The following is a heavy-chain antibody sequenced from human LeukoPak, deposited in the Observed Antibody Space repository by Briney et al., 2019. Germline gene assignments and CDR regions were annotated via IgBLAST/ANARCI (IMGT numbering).Heavy chain of an antibody. CDR1: GASISSSSYY. V-gene: IGHV4-39*01. CDR3: ARREGWLLRDY. Sequence: SETLSLTCTVSGASISSSSYYWGWIRQPPGKGLEWIGSIYYSGSTYYNPSLKSRVTMSVDTSKNQFSLKLNSVTAADTAVYYCARREGWLLRDYWGQGTLVTVSS. CDR2: IYYSGST. J-gene: IGHJ4*02. D-gene: IGHD3-22*01.